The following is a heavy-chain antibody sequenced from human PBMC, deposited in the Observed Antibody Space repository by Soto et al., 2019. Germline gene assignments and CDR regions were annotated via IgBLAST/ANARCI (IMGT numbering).Heavy chain of an antibody. CDR1: GFSHSPYW. CDR3: TRGFGGHDY. V-gene: IGHV3-74*03. Sequence: GLSLRLSCAASGFSHSPYWMHWVRQVPGRGLGWVARLSRDGFGAAYADPVQGPVFISXXXXXXTXSXQXXXLRADDTAVDYCTRGFGGHDYWRRGTSGTV. J-gene: IGHJ4*01. D-gene: IGHD3-16*01. CDR2: LSRDGFGA.